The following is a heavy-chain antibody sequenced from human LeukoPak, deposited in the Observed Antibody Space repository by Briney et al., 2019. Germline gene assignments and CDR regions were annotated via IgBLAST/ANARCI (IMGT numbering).Heavy chain of an antibody. V-gene: IGHV3-9*01. CDR3: AKDSGGYSYGYSAFDI. CDR2: ISWNSGSI. J-gene: IGHJ3*02. D-gene: IGHD5-18*01. CDR1: GFTFDDYA. Sequence: PGRSLRLSCAASGFTFDDYAMPWVRQAPGKGLEWVSGISWNSGSIGYADSVKGRFTISRDNAKNSLYLQMNSLRAEDTALYYCAKDSGGYSYGYSAFDIWGQGTMVTVSS.